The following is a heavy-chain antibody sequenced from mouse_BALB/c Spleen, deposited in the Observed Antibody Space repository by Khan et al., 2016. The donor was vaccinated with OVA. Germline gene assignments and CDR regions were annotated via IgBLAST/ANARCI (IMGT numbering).Heavy chain of an antibody. CDR2: INPSNGYT. Sequence: VQLQESGAELARPGASVKMSCKASGYTFTSYTIHWIHKRPGQGLECIGYINPSNGYTNYNQKFTDKATLTTDKSSTTAYLQLSSLTSDDSAVYNWGRDGAYHRNDGWGAYWGKGTLVTVSA. CDR1: GYTFTSYT. J-gene: IGHJ3*01. D-gene: IGHD2-14*01. V-gene: IGHV1-4*01. CDR3: GRDGAYHRNDGWGAY.